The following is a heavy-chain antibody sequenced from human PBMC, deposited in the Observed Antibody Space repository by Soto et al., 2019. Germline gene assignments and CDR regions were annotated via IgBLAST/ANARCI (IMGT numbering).Heavy chain of an antibody. CDR2: INHSGST. CDR3: GIITFGGFMGP. CDR1: GGAFTGYY. V-gene: IGHV4-34*01. Sequence: PSETLSLTCAVYGGAFTGYYWCWIRQPPGKGLEWIGEINHSGSTTYNPSPKSRVTISVDTSKNQFSLKLSSVTAADTAVYYSGIITFGGFMGPWGQGTLVTVSS. J-gene: IGHJ5*02. D-gene: IGHD3-16*01.